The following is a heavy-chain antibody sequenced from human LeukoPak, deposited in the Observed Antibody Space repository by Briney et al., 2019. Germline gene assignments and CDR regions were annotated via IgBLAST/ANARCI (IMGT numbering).Heavy chain of an antibody. D-gene: IGHD3-10*01. Sequence: ASVKVSCKASGYTFTGYYIHWVRQAPGQGLEWMGWINPNSGGTNYAQKFQGRVTMTRDTSTSTVYMELSSLRSEDTAVYYCARERGHYYYMDVWGKGTTVTVSS. CDR1: GYTFTGYY. CDR3: ARERGHYYYMDV. CDR2: INPNSGGT. J-gene: IGHJ6*03. V-gene: IGHV1-2*02.